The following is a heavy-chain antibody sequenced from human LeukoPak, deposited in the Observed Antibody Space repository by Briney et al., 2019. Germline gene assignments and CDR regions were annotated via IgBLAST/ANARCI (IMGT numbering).Heavy chain of an antibody. CDR2: ISNDGSSS. Sequence: PGGSLTLSCAASGFTFSNSWLHWLRQVPGKGLLWVSRISNDGSSSIYADSVKGRFTISRDNAKNTLYLQMNSLRAEDTSVYYCARMATAFDYWGQGTLVTVSS. J-gene: IGHJ4*02. CDR3: ARMATAFDY. CDR1: GFTFSNSW. D-gene: IGHD1-1*01. V-gene: IGHV3-74*01.